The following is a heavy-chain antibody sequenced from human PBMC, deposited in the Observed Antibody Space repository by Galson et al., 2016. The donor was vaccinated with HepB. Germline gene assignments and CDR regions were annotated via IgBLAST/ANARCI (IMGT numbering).Heavy chain of an antibody. CDR3: ARHAKPLYCSGGSCYNYYGMDV. CDR1: GYSFTNYW. CDR2: IDPSDSYT. Sequence: QSGAEVKKPGESLRISCKGSGYSFTNYWISWVRQMPGKGLEWMGRIDPSDSYTNYSPSFQGHVTISTDKSISTAYLQWSSLKAWDTAMYYCARHAKPLYCSGGSCYNYYGMDVWGQGTTVTVSS. V-gene: IGHV5-10-1*01. J-gene: IGHJ6*02. D-gene: IGHD2-15*01.